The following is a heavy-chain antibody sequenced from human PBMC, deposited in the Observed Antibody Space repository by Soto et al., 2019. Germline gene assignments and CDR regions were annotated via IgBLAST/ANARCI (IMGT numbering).Heavy chain of an antibody. V-gene: IGHV4-39*01. CDR2: IYYSGST. J-gene: IGHJ6*02. Sequence: KPSETLSLTCTVSGGSISSSSYYWGWIRQPPGKGLEWIGSIYYSGSTYYNPSLKSRVTISVDTSKNQFSLKLSSVTAADTAVYYCARHSAAAGRYYYGMDVWGQGTTVTVSS. CDR1: GGSISSSSYY. D-gene: IGHD6-13*01. CDR3: ARHSAAAGRYYYGMDV.